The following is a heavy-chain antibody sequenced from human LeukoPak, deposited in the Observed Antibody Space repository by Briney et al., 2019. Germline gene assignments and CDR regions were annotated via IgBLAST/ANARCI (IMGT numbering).Heavy chain of an antibody. CDR3: AKGFRTGVGPYVGYHYYMDV. V-gene: IGHV3-23*01. CDR1: GFTFSNYA. J-gene: IGHJ6*03. D-gene: IGHD1-26*01. CDR2: INNNGADA. Sequence: GGSLRLSCAASGFTFSNYAMSWVRQAPGKGLKWVSTINNNGADAYYADSVKGRFTISRDNSYNTVSLQMNSLRDEDTGVYYCAKGFRTGVGPYVGYHYYMDVWGKGATVTVSS.